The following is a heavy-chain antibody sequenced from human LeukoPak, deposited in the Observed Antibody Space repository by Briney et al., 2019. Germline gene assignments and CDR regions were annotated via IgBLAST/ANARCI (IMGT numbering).Heavy chain of an antibody. J-gene: IGHJ5*02. CDR1: GYTFTSYD. CDR3: AIDSSEDGSGRS. Sequence: ASVKVSCKPSGYTFTSYDINWVRQATGPGLEWMGWMNPNMGNTGYAQKFQGRVTMTRNNSISTAYMELSSLRSEATAGYYGAIDSSEDGSGRSWGQGTLVTVSS. CDR2: MNPNMGNT. D-gene: IGHD3-10*01. V-gene: IGHV1-8*01.